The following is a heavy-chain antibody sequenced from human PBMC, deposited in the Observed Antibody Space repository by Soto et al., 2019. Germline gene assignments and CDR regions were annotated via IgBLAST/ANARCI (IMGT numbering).Heavy chain of an antibody. D-gene: IGHD1-1*01. V-gene: IGHV1-69*06. CDR3: ARDGSWNDRPNWFDP. CDR2: IIPIFGTA. CDR1: GGTFSSYA. J-gene: IGHJ5*02. Sequence: QVQLVQSGAEVKKPGSSVKVSCKASGGTFSSYAISWVRQAPGQGLEWMGGIIPIFGTANYAQKFQGRVTITADKSKSTAYMELSSLRSEDTAVYYCARDGSWNDRPNWFDPWGQGTLVTVSS.